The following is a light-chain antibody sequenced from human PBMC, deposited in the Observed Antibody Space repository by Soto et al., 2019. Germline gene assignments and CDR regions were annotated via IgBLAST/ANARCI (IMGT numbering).Light chain of an antibody. V-gene: IGKV1-5*01. CDR2: DAS. CDR3: QQYNSYWWT. CDR1: QSISSW. J-gene: IGKJ1*01. Sequence: DIQMTQSPSTLSASVGDRVTITCRASQSISSWLAWYQQKPGKAPKLLIYDASSLESVVPSRFSGSGSGTEFTLTISSLQPDDFATYYCQQYNSYWWTFGQGTKVEIK.